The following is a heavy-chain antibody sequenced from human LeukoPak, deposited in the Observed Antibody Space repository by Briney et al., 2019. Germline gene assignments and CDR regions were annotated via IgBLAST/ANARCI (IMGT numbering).Heavy chain of an antibody. CDR3: AKDRQQLVEYYYYGMDV. D-gene: IGHD6-13*01. Sequence: TGGSLRLSCAASGFTFSSYWMSWVRQAPGKGLEWVANIKQDGSEKYYADSVKGRFTISRDNSKNTLYLQMNSLRAEDTAVYYCAKDRQQLVEYYYYGMDVWGQGTTVTVSS. V-gene: IGHV3-7*01. CDR2: IKQDGSEK. J-gene: IGHJ6*02. CDR1: GFTFSSYW.